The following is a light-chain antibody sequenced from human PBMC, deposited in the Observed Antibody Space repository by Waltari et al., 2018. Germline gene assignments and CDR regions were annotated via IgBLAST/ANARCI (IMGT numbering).Light chain of an antibody. J-gene: IGLJ2*01. Sequence: SVLPQPPSASGTPGQRVTITCSGARSKPGTNALNWYHQFPVTAPKRLINTNNRRPSGVPDRFAGAKSGTSAYLAISGLQSEDEADYYCASWDHSLNVPVFGGGTKLTVL. CDR3: ASWDHSLNVPV. CDR2: TNN. V-gene: IGLV1-44*01. CDR1: RSKPGTNA.